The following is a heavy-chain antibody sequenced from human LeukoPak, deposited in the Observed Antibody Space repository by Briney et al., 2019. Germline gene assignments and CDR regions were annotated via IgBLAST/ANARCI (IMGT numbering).Heavy chain of an antibody. CDR3: VKDGTEYYASGSYRSHHYFDY. CDR2: IQDDESNK. Sequence: GGALRVSCAASGFNFNSFGMHWVRQTPVKGLGWVAFIQDDESNKGLGDAVQARFTISRDNSTNTVFLPMRSLSPEEAAVYSCVKDGTEYYASGSYRSHHYFDYWGQGTLVTVSP. CDR1: GFNFNSFG. V-gene: IGHV3-30*02. D-gene: IGHD3-10*01. J-gene: IGHJ4*02.